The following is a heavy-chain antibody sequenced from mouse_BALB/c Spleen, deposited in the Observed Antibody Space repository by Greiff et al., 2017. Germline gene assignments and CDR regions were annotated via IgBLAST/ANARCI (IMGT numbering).Heavy chain of an antibody. D-gene: IGHD1-2*01. CDR1: GYSITSYYA. V-gene: IGHV3-2*02. CDR3: ARGLRLRPWFAY. CDR2: ISYSGST. Sequence: DVKLQESGPGLVKPSQSLSLTCTVTGYSITSYYAWNWIRQFPGNKLEWMGYISYSGSTSYNPSLKSRISITRDTSKNQFFLQLNSVTTEDTATYYCARGLRLRPWFAYWGQGTLVTVSA. J-gene: IGHJ3*01.